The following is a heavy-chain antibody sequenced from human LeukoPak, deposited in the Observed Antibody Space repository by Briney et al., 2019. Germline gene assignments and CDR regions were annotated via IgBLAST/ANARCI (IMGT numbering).Heavy chain of an antibody. CDR1: GSTFTSYA. CDR3: ARVLIRFGETPGY. V-gene: IGHV1-3*01. CDR2: INAGNGNT. J-gene: IGHJ4*02. Sequence: PGGSLRLSCAASGSTFTSYAIHWVRQAPGQRLEWMGWINAGNGNTKYSQKFQGRVTITRDTSASTAYMELSSLRSEDTAVYYCARVLIRFGETPGYWGQGTLVTVSS. D-gene: IGHD3-10*01.